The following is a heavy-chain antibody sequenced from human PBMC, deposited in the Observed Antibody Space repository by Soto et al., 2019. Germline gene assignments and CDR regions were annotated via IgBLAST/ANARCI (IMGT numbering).Heavy chain of an antibody. J-gene: IGHJ4*02. CDR2: IYYSGST. CDR3: ATLTTVTTPFDY. Sequence: SETLSLTCTVSGGSISSGDYYWSWIRQPPGKGLEWIGYIYYSGSTYYNPSLKSRVTISVDTSKNQFSLKLSSATAADTAVYYCATLTTVTTPFDYWGQGTLVTVSS. D-gene: IGHD4-17*01. CDR1: GGSISSGDYY. V-gene: IGHV4-30-4*01.